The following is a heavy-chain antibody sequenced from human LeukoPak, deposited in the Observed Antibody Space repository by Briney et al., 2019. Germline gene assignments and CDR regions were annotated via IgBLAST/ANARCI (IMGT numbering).Heavy chain of an antibody. CDR1: GFTFSKYV. Sequence: PGGSLRLSCAASGFTFSKYVMHWVRQASGKGLEWVAVIWYDGSNRYYEDSVKGRFTISRDKSKNTLYLQMNSLRAEDTAVYYCARRKDAFDIWGQGTMVTVSS. CDR2: IWYDGSNR. J-gene: IGHJ3*02. CDR3: ARRKDAFDI. V-gene: IGHV3-33*01.